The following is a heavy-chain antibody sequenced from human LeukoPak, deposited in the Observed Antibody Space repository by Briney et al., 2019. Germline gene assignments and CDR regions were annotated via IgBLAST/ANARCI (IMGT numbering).Heavy chain of an antibody. CDR1: GGSISSGDYY. Sequence: SQTLSLTCTVSGGSISSGDYYWSWIRQPPGKGLEWIGYIYYSGSTYYNPSLKSRVTISVDTSKNQFSLKLSSVTAADTAVHYCARDDDTAMPSAYGMDVWGQGTTVTVSS. CDR2: IYYSGST. CDR3: ARDDDTAMPSAYGMDV. V-gene: IGHV4-30-4*01. J-gene: IGHJ6*02. D-gene: IGHD5-18*01.